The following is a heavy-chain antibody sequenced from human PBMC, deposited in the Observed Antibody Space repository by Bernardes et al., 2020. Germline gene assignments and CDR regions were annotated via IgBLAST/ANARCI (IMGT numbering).Heavy chain of an antibody. Sequence: TLSLTCAVSGYSISSGYYWGWFRQPPGKGLEWIGSIYHSGSTDYNPSLKSRVTISVDTSKNQFSLKLSSVTAADTAVYYCARDASPKAFDYWGQGTLVTVSS. CDR3: ARDASPKAFDY. J-gene: IGHJ4*02. V-gene: IGHV4-38-2*02. CDR2: IYHSGST. CDR1: GYSISSGYY.